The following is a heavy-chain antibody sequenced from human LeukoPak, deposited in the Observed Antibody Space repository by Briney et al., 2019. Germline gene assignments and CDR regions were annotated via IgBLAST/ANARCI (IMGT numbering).Heavy chain of an antibody. V-gene: IGHV4-61*02. D-gene: IGHD2-2*01. CDR1: GDSIRSSGYY. J-gene: IGHJ4*02. Sequence: SETLSLTCTVSGDSIRSSGYYWSWIRQPAGKGLEWIGRIYTSGSTDYNSSLKSRVTISVDTSKNQFSLKLSSVTAADTAVYYCARGTWPLYYFDYWGQGTLVTVSS. CDR3: ARGTWPLYYFDY. CDR2: IYTSGST.